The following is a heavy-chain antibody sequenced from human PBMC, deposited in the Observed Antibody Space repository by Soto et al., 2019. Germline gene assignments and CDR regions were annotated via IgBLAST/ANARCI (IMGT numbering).Heavy chain of an antibody. J-gene: IGHJ3*02. CDR2: INPNSGGT. Sequence: ASVKVSCKASGYTFTGYSMHWVRQAPGQGLEWMGWINPNSGGTNYAQKFQGWVTMTRDTSISTAYMELSRLRSDDTAVYYCARALAAAGPNAFDIWGQGTMVTVSS. CDR1: GYTFTGYS. V-gene: IGHV1-2*04. D-gene: IGHD6-13*01. CDR3: ARALAAAGPNAFDI.